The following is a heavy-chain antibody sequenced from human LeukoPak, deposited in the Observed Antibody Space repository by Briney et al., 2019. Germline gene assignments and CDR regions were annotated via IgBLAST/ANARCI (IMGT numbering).Heavy chain of an antibody. Sequence: ASVKVSCKASGYTFTSYGISWVRQAPGQGLEWMGWISAYNGNTNYAQKLQGRVTMTTDTSTSTAYMELRSLRSDDTALYYCARDTPYYYDSSGYYYSWYFDYRGQGTLVTVSS. CDR1: GYTFTSYG. CDR3: ARDTPYYYDSSGYYYSWYFDY. CDR2: ISAYNGNT. J-gene: IGHJ4*02. D-gene: IGHD3-22*01. V-gene: IGHV1-18*01.